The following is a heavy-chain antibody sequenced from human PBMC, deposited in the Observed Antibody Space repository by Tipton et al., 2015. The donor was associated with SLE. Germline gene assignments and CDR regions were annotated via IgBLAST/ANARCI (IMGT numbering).Heavy chain of an antibody. CDR2: ISSSSNYI. Sequence: SLRLSCVASGFTVSSYAMNWVRQAPGKGLEWVSSISSSSNYIYYADSVKGRFTISRDNAKNSLYLQMNSLRAEDTAVYYCARDPSGYSSTWYLAYWGQGTLVTVSS. CDR1: GFTVSSYA. D-gene: IGHD6-13*01. J-gene: IGHJ4*02. CDR3: ARDPSGYSSTWYLAY. V-gene: IGHV3-21*03.